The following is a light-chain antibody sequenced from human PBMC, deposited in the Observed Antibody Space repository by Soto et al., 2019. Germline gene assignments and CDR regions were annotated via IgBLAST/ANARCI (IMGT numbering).Light chain of an antibody. V-gene: IGKV3-20*01. CDR2: GAS. CDR3: QHYGSSPRT. J-gene: IGKJ1*01. Sequence: EIVLTQSPGTLSLSPGDRATLSCRASQTLSRSSLAWYQQKPGRAPRLLIYGASSMATGIPDRFSGSGSGTDFTLTISRLQPEDFAVYYCQHYGSSPRTFGQGTKVDIK. CDR1: QTLSRSS.